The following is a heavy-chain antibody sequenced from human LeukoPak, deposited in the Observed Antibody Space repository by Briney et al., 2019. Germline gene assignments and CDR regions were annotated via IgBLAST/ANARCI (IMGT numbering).Heavy chain of an antibody. Sequence: KSSETLSLTCVVSGGSVSGYYWGWIRQPPGRGLEWIGYVYYSGSTNYNPSLKSRVTISVDTSKNQFSLKLSSVTAADTAVYYCARAGTYYDFWSGYYKTAYFDYWGQGTLVTVSS. CDR3: ARAGTYYDFWSGYYKTAYFDY. J-gene: IGHJ4*02. V-gene: IGHV4-59*02. D-gene: IGHD3-3*01. CDR1: GGSVSGYY. CDR2: VYYSGST.